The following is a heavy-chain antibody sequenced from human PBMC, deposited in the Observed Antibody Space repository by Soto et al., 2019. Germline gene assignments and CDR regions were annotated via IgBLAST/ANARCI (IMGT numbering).Heavy chain of an antibody. V-gene: IGHV1-46*03. J-gene: IGHJ4*02. CDR3: ARVYCSGGSCYSIDD. CDR2: INPRGGST. Sequence: ASVKVSCKASGYTFTSYFMHWVRQAPGQGLEWMGIINPRGGSTIYAQKFQGRVTMTRDTSTSTVYMELSSLRSEDTAVYYCARVYCSGGSCYSIDDWGQGTLVTVSS. D-gene: IGHD2-15*01. CDR1: GYTFTSYF.